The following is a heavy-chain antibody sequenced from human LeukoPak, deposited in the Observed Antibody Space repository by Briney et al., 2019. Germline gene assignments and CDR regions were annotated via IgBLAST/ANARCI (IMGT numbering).Heavy chain of an antibody. CDR2: ISSNGGST. CDR1: GFTFSSYA. J-gene: IGHJ4*02. Sequence: GGSLRLSCAASGFTFSSYAMSWVRQAPGKGLEYVSAISSNGGSTYYANSVKGRFTISRDNSKNTLYLQMGSLRAEDMAVYYCASWDNQIGYSYGEYYFDYWGQGTLVTVSS. V-gene: IGHV3-64*01. D-gene: IGHD5-18*01. CDR3: ASWDNQIGYSYGEYYFDY.